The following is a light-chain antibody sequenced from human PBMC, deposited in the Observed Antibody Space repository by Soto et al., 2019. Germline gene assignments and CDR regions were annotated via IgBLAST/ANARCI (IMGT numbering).Light chain of an antibody. V-gene: IGLV2-14*01. Sequence: QSALTQPASVSGSPGQSITISCTGTSSDVGGYKYVSWYQQHPGKAPQLMIYDVSNRPSGVSDRFSGSKSGNTASLTISGLQAEDEADYYCSSYTRTTTLVFGGGTKLTVL. CDR2: DVS. CDR1: SSDVGGYKY. J-gene: IGLJ2*01. CDR3: SSYTRTTTLV.